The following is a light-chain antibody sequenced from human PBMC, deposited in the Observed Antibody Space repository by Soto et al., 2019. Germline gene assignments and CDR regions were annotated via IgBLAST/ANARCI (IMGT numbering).Light chain of an antibody. CDR2: DAS. CDR1: PSGNSNY. J-gene: IGKJ5*01. V-gene: IGKV3-20*01. CDR3: QQYGYSPIT. Sequence: ENVLTQAPGTLPLSPGEKAALSYRAIPSGNSNYLAWYQQKPGPAPRLLIYDASSKATGIPDRFSGSGSGTDFTLTVSRLEPEDFAVYYCQQYGYSPITFGQGTRLEIK.